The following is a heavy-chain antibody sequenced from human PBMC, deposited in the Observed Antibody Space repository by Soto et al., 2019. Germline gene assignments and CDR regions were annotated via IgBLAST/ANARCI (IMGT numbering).Heavy chain of an antibody. CDR2: INPSGGAT. CDR1: GYSLTRYY. D-gene: IGHD3-16*01. V-gene: IGHV1-46*01. Sequence: ASVKVSCKASGYSLTRYYIHWVRQAPGQGLEWMGIINPSGGATTYAQKFQGRVTMTRDMSTGTMYMELSSLRSEDTAVYYCTRRINTCWLDPWGQGTLVTVSS. J-gene: IGHJ5*02. CDR3: TRRINTCWLDP.